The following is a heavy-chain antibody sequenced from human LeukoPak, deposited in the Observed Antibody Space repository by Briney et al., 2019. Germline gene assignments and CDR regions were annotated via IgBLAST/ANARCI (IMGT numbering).Heavy chain of an antibody. D-gene: IGHD3-9*01. V-gene: IGHV1-18*01. CDR1: GYTFTSYG. Sequence: GASVKVSCKASGYTFTSYGISWVRQAPGQGLEWMGWISAYNGNTNYAQKLQGRVTMTTDTSTSTAYKELRSRRSDDTAVDYLAREDGVDKYYDILTYYYYYYMDVWGKGTTVTVSS. CDR2: ISAYNGNT. J-gene: IGHJ6*03. CDR3: AREDGVDKYYDILTYYYYYYMDV.